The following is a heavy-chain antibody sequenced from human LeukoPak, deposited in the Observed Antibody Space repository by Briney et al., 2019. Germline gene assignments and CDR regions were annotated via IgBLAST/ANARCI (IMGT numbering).Heavy chain of an antibody. D-gene: IGHD6-6*01. CDR2: ISYDGSNK. CDR3: ARDNGIAARPWATFDY. Sequence: GGSLRLSCAASGLTFSSDAMHWVRQAPGKGLEWVALISYDGSNKYYADSVKGRFTISRDNSKNTLYLQMNSLRAEDTAVYYCARDNGIAARPWATFDYWGQGTLVTVSS. J-gene: IGHJ4*02. V-gene: IGHV3-30-3*01. CDR1: GLTFSSDA.